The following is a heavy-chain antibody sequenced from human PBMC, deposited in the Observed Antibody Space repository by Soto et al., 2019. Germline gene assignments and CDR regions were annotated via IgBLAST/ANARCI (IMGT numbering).Heavy chain of an antibody. CDR1: GGSISSSPYN. J-gene: IGHJ5*01. Sequence: NPSETLSLTCTVSGGSISSSPYNWGWIRQPPKEGLEWIGTISYSATTYYNTSLKSRVTMSVDTSKNQFSLKLSSVTAADTAVYYCARHPTGFPNWFDSWGQGTLVTVSS. D-gene: IGHD1-1*01. V-gene: IGHV4-39*01. CDR3: ARHPTGFPNWFDS. CDR2: ISYSATT.